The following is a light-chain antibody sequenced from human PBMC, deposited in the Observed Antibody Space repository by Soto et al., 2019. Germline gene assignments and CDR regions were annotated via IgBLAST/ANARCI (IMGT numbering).Light chain of an antibody. V-gene: IGKV1-39*01. CDR3: QQSYNATYT. CDR2: AAS. CDR1: QSINNY. Sequence: DVQMTQSPSSLSASVGDRVTITCRASQSINNYLNWYQQKPGKAPKFLIYAASTLQSGVPSRFSGSGSGTECTLTISSLQPEDFATYFCQQSYNATYTFGHGTKVEIK. J-gene: IGKJ2*01.